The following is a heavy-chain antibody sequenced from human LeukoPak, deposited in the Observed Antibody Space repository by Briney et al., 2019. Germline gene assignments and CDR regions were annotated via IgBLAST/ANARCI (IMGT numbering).Heavy chain of an antibody. Sequence: PGGSLRLSCAASGFTVSSNYMSWVRQAPGKGLEWVSVIYSGGSTYYADSVKGRFTISRDNSKSTLYIQMNSLRADDTAVYYCAKEGSLRTPDYWGQGTLVTVSS. D-gene: IGHD2-15*01. CDR2: IYSGGST. V-gene: IGHV3-53*01. CDR3: AKEGSLRTPDY. CDR1: GFTVSSNY. J-gene: IGHJ4*02.